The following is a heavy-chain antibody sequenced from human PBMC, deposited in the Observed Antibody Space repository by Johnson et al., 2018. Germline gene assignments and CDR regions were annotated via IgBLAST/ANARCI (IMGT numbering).Heavy chain of an antibody. CDR2: ISWNSGSI. J-gene: IGHJ6*02. Sequence: EVQLVESGGGLVQPGRSLRLSCAASGFTFDDYAMHWVRQAPGKGLEWVSGISWNSGSIGYADSVKGRFTISRDNAKNSLYLQMNSLRDEDTAVYYCARDHRYDLDGMDVWGQGTTVTVSS. CDR1: GFTFDDYA. V-gene: IGHV3-9*01. CDR3: ARDHRYDLDGMDV. D-gene: IGHD3-3*01.